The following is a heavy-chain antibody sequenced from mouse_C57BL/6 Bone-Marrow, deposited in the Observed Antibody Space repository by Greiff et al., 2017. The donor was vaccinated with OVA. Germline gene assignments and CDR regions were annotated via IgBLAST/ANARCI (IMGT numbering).Heavy chain of an antibody. CDR1: GFSLTSYG. V-gene: IGHV2-2*01. CDR2: IWSGGST. Sequence: QVQLKQSGPGLVQPSQSLSITCTVSGFSLTSYGVHWVRQSPGKGLEWLGVIWSGGSTDYNAAFISRLSISKDNSKSQVFFKMNSLQADDTAIYYCARNSRRGFAYWGQGTLVTVSA. CDR3: ARNSRRGFAY. J-gene: IGHJ3*01.